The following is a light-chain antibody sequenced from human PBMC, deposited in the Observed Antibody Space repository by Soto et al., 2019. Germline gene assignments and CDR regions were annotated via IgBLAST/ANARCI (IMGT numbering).Light chain of an antibody. CDR2: DAS. V-gene: IGKV3-11*01. Sequence: EIVLTQSPATLSLSPGERATLSCRASQSVSSYLAWYQQKPGQAPRLLIYDASNRATGIPARFSGSGYGTDFTLTISSLEPEDFEVYYCQQRSNWPRFTFGPGTKVDIK. CDR3: QQRSNWPRFT. CDR1: QSVSSY. J-gene: IGKJ3*01.